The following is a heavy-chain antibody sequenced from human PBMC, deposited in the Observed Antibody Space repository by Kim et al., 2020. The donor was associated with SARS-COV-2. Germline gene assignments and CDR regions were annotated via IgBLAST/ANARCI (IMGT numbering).Heavy chain of an antibody. D-gene: IGHD6-19*01. J-gene: IGHJ4*02. CDR2: ISYDGSNK. V-gene: IGHV3-30*18. CDR1: GFTFSSYG. CDR3: AKVNGWLGYFGY. Sequence: GGSLRLSCAASGFTFSSYGMHWVRQAPGKGLEWVAVISYDGSNKYYADSVKGRFTISRDNSKNTLYLQMNSLRAEDTAVYYCAKVNGWLGYFGYWGQGTLVTVSS.